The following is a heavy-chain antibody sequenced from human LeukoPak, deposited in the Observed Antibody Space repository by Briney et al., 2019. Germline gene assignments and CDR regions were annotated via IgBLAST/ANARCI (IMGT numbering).Heavy chain of an antibody. CDR2: IYYSGNT. CDR1: GGSISSRDNY. Sequence: SETLSLTCTVSGGSISSRDNYWGWFRQPPGKGLEWIGSIYYSGNTYYNPSLESRVTISVDTSKNQFSLKVSSATAADTAVYYCARQDTLTHYYVMDVWGQGTTVIVSS. D-gene: IGHD3-9*01. V-gene: IGHV4-39*01. CDR3: ARQDTLTHYYVMDV. J-gene: IGHJ6*02.